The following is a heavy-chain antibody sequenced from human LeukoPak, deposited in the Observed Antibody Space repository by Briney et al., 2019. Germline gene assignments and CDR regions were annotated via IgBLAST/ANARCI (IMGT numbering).Heavy chain of an antibody. J-gene: IGHJ3*02. CDR2: ISWNSGSI. CDR3: AKAMWLPKRQLEGAFDI. CDR1: GFTFDDYA. V-gene: IGHV3-9*01. Sequence: PGRSLRLSCAASGFTFDDYAMHWVRQAPGKGLEWVSGISWNSGSIGYADSVKGRFTISRDNAKNSLYLQMNSLRAEDTALYYCAKAMWLPKRQLEGAFDIWGQGTMVTVSS. D-gene: IGHD5-12*01.